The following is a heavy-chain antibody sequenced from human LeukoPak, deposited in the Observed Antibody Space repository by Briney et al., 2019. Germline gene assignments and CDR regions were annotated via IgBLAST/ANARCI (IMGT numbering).Heavy chain of an antibody. CDR1: GFTFSSYG. J-gene: IGHJ4*02. CDR3: ARARAYDYVWGSYRPQSLYYFDY. CDR2: IRYDGSNK. D-gene: IGHD3-16*02. Sequence: GGSLRLSCAASGFTFSSYGMHWVRQAPGKGLEWVAFIRYDGSNKYYADSVKGRFTISRDNSKNTLYLQMNSLRAEDTAVYYCARARAYDYVWGSYRPQSLYYFDYWGQGTLVTVSS. V-gene: IGHV3-30*02.